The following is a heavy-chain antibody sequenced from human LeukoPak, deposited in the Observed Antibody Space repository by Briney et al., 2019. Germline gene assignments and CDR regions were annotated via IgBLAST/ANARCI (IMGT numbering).Heavy chain of an antibody. Sequence: SETLSLTCTVSGGSISSYYWSWIRQPPGKGLEWIGYIYYSGSTNYNPSLKSRVTISVDTSKNQFSLKLSSVTAADTAVYYCARDAPGHRVLGSSSSYDAWFDPWGQGTLVTVSS. CDR2: IYYSGST. D-gene: IGHD6-6*01. V-gene: IGHV4-59*01. CDR1: GGSISSYY. J-gene: IGHJ5*02. CDR3: ARDAPGHRVLGSSSSYDAWFDP.